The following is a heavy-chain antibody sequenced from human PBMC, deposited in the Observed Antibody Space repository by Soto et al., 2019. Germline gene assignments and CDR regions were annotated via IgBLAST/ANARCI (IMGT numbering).Heavy chain of an antibody. Sequence: ASVKVSCKASGYTFTSYGISWVRQAPGQGLEWMGWISAYNGNTNYAQKLQGRVTMTTDTSTSTAYMDLRSLRSDDTAVYYCARWGGTMVRGLNWFDPWGQGTLVTVSS. D-gene: IGHD3-10*01. CDR1: GYTFTSYG. CDR3: ARWGGTMVRGLNWFDP. V-gene: IGHV1-18*04. J-gene: IGHJ5*02. CDR2: ISAYNGNT.